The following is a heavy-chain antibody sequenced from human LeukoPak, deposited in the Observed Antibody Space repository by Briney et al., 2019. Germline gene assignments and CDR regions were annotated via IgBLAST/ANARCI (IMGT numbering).Heavy chain of an antibody. J-gene: IGHJ4*02. V-gene: IGHV4-39*07. CDR3: ASGGSIAVAGLFDY. Sequence: PSETLSLTCSVSGDSITGYYWGWIRQPPGKGLEWIGNIYYTGNTYYNSSLKSRVTISLDTSKNQFSLKVISMTAADTAAYYCASGGSIAVAGLFDYWGQGTLVTVSS. D-gene: IGHD6-19*01. CDR2: IYYTGNT. CDR1: GDSITGYY.